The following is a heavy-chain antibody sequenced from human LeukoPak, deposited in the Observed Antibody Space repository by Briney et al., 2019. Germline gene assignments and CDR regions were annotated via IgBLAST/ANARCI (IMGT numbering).Heavy chain of an antibody. J-gene: IGHJ5*02. V-gene: IGHV1-69*06. CDR1: GGTFSSYA. CDR3: ARDSYGPYNWFDP. CDR2: IIPIFGTA. D-gene: IGHD5-18*01. Sequence: SVKVSCKTSGGTFSSYAISWVRQAPGQGLEWMGGIIPIFGTANYAQKFQGRVTITADKSTSTAYMELSSLRSEDTAVYYCARDSYGPYNWFDPWGQGTLVTVSS.